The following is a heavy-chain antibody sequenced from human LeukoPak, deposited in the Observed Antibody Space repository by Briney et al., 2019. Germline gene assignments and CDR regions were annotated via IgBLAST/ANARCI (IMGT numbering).Heavy chain of an antibody. V-gene: IGHV4-61*08. CDR2: IYHSGTT. CDR1: GVAISRGGYA. Sequence: SETLSLTCAVSGVAISRGGYAWNWIRQPPGKGLEWIAYIYHSGTTNYNPSLKSRVTISVDTSKNQFSLKLSSVTAADTAVYYCARGVLLWFGELSETKNWFDPWGQGTLVTVSS. D-gene: IGHD3-10*01. CDR3: ARGVLLWFGELSETKNWFDP. J-gene: IGHJ5*02.